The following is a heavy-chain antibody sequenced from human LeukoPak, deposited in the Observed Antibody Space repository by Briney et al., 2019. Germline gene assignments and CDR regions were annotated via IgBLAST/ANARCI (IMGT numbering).Heavy chain of an antibody. D-gene: IGHD3-3*01. V-gene: IGHV4-38-2*02. CDR1: GYSISSGYY. Sequence: SETLSLTCTVSGYSISSGYYWGWIRQPPGKGLEWIGNIHHSGITNYNPSLKGRVSILMDTSKNQFSLKLTSLKAADTAVYYCAREGPIQFLEQIDFWGQGSLVTVSS. CDR2: IHHSGIT. CDR3: AREGPIQFLEQIDF. J-gene: IGHJ4*02.